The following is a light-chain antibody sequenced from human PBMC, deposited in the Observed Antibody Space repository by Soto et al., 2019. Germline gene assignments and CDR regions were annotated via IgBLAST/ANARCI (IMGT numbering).Light chain of an antibody. CDR2: AAS. CDR1: QGIRSW. J-gene: IGKJ4*01. Sequence: DIQMTQSPSSVSASVGDRVTITCRASQGIRSWLAWYQQRPGKAPKLLISAASSLQRAVPSWFSGSGSGTDFTLPISSLQPDDFATYYCQQSDTFPATFGGGTKVEIK. V-gene: IGKV1D-12*01. CDR3: QQSDTFPAT.